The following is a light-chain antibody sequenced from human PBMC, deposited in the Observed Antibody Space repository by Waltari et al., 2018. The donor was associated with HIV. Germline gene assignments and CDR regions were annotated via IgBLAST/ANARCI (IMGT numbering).Light chain of an antibody. V-gene: IGLV2-11*01. CDR1: SSDVGSYDY. J-gene: IGLJ3*02. CDR3: VIWHNSVWV. CDR2: NVN. Sequence: QSALIQPPSVSGSPGQSVTISCTGTSSDVGSYDYVSWYQQHPGTVPKPMIYNVNTQPSGVPDRFSGSKSGNTASMTISGLQSEDEADYYCVIWHNSVWVFGGGTKLTVL.